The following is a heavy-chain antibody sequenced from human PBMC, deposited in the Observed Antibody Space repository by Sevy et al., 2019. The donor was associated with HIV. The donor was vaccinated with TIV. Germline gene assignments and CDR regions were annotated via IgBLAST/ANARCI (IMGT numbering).Heavy chain of an antibody. CDR2: INANSGET. CDR1: GYTFTGYY. J-gene: IGHJ4*02. V-gene: IGHV1-2*06. Sequence: ASVKVSCKASGYTFTGYYMHWVRQAPGQGLEWMGRINANSGETNYAQKFQGRVTMTRDTSISTAYMELSRLRSDDTAVYYCARGPDRAYDFYYWGQGTLVTVSS. D-gene: IGHD5-12*01. CDR3: ARGPDRAYDFYY.